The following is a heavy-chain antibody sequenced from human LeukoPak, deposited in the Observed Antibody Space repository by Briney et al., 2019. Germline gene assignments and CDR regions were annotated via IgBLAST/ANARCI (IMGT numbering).Heavy chain of an antibody. CDR2: MNPISGNT. CDR3: ARGRSMWYYDSSGYYTTSSEYNWFDP. CDR1: GYTFTNYD. Sequence: ASVKVSCKASGYTFTNYDVNWVRQATGQGLEWMGWMNPISGNTAYAQKFQGRVTITINTSISTAYTELSSLRSEDTAVYYCARGRSMWYYDSSGYYTTSSEYNWFDPWGQGTLVTVSS. J-gene: IGHJ5*02. V-gene: IGHV1-8*03. D-gene: IGHD3-22*01.